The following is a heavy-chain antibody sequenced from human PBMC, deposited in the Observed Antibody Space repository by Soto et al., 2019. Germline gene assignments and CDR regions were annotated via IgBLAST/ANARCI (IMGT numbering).Heavy chain of an antibody. J-gene: IGHJ4*02. D-gene: IGHD3-22*01. CDR2: ISAPNGGT. Sequence: ASVKVSCKASGYSFATYGFSWVGQAPGQGRECVGWISAPNGGTHYSQTFQGRVTLTTDTSTNTGYMELRSLTSDDTAVYFCATEPIYYNDGSGYYPLGHWGQGTLVTVSS. V-gene: IGHV1-18*04. CDR1: GYSFATYG. CDR3: ATEPIYYNDGSGYYPLGH.